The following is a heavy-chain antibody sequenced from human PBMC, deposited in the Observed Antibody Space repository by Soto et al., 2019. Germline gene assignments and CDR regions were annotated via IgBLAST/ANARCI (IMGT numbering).Heavy chain of an antibody. CDR1: GYRFETYA. J-gene: IGHJ6*02. V-gene: IGHV1-18*01. CDR3: ARGHGVIIGAMDV. Sequence: ASVKVSCKSSGYRFETYAMSWVRQAPGQGLEWMGWIRAYNIDTYYAQKFQDRVTMTTDTSTGTAYMELRSLRSDDAAVYYCARGHGVIIGAMDVWGQGTTVTVSS. D-gene: IGHD3-3*01. CDR2: IRAYNIDT.